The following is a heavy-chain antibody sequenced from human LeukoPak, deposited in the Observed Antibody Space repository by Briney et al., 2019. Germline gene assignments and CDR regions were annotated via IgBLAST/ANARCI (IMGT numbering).Heavy chain of an antibody. V-gene: IGHV3-74*01. CDR3: ARVGYDSSCYPGHLDY. CDR2: SDRSWT. D-gene: IGHD3-22*01. J-gene: IGHJ4*02. Sequence: SDRSWTSYAVSVNVRLTISKDHAKNTVYLQMNSLRAEDTAVYYCARVGYDSSCYPGHLDYWRQGTLVTVSS.